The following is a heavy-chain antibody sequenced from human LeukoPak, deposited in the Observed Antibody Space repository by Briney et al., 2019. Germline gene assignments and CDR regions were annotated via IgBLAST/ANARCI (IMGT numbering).Heavy chain of an antibody. CDR3: ATDSNPRSGGDAFDI. CDR1: GYTFTSYD. J-gene: IGHJ3*02. D-gene: IGHD3-16*01. V-gene: IGHV1-8*01. CDR2: MNPNSGNT. Sequence: GASVKVSCKASGYTFTSYDINWVRQATGQGLEWMGWMNPNSGNTGYAQKFQGRVTMTRNTSIRPAYMELSSLRSEDTAVYYCATDSNPRSGGDAFDIWGQGTVVTVSS.